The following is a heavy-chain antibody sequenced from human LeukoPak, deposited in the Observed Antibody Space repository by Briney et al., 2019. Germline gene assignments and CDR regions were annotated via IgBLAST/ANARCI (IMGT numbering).Heavy chain of an antibody. Sequence: VASVKVSCKASGYTFTDHYMHWVRQAPGQGLEWMGWINPNTGGTRNAQKFEGRVTMTRDTSISTAYMELNWLTSDDTAVYFCARDYGQVDFDCWGQGTLVTVSS. CDR1: GYTFTDHY. CDR3: ARDYGQVDFDC. V-gene: IGHV1-2*02. D-gene: IGHD2-15*01. J-gene: IGHJ4*02. CDR2: INPNTGGT.